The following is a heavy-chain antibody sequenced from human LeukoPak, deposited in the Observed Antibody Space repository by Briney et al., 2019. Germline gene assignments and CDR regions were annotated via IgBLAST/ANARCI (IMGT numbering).Heavy chain of an antibody. J-gene: IGHJ4*02. CDR2: INPSGGST. CDR3: ARVYSRVFDY. D-gene: IGHD6-13*01. CDR1: GYTFTSYY. Sequence: ASVKGSCKASGYTFTSYYMHWVRQAPGQGLEWMGIINPSGGSTSYAQKFQGRVTMTRDMSTSTVYMELSSLRSEDTAVYYCARVYSRVFDYWGQGTLVTVSS. V-gene: IGHV1-46*01.